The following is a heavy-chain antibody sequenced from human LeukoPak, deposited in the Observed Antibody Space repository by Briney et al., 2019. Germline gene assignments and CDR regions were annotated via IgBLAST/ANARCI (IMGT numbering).Heavy chain of an antibody. V-gene: IGHV3-48*01. Sequence: GGSLRLSCAASGFTFSSYSMNWVRQAPGKGLEWVSYISSSSSTIYYADSVKGRFTISRDNSKNTLYLQMNSLRAKDTAMYYCAKGSSAGRPYYFDYWGQGTLVTVSS. CDR1: GFTFSSYS. CDR3: AKGSSAGRPYYFDY. D-gene: IGHD3-10*01. J-gene: IGHJ4*02. CDR2: ISSSSSTI.